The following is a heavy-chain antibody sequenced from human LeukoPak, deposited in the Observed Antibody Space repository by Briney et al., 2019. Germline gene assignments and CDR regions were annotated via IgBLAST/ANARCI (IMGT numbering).Heavy chain of an antibody. D-gene: IGHD4-23*01. CDR1: GFTFDDYA. CDR3: AKVAVVKHDPYAFGI. CDR2: ISWNSGSI. V-gene: IGHV3-9*01. J-gene: IGHJ3*02. Sequence: GRSLRLSCAASGFTFDDYAMHWVRQAPGKGLEWVSGISWNSGSIGYADSVKGRFTISRDNAKNSLYLQMNSLRAEDTALYYCAKVAVVKHDPYAFGIWGQGTMVTVSS.